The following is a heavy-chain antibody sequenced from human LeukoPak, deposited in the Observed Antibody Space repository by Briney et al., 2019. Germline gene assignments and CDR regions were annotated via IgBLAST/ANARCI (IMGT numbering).Heavy chain of an antibody. Sequence: GGSLRLSCAASGFTVSSNYMSWVRQAPGKGLEWVSILYSGGTIYYANSVKGRFTISRDNSKNTLYLQMGSLRADDMAVYYCARGLKVAFDYWGQGTLVTVSS. D-gene: IGHD5-12*01. J-gene: IGHJ4*02. CDR2: LYSGGTI. CDR3: ARGLKVAFDY. V-gene: IGHV3-53*05. CDR1: GFTVSSNY.